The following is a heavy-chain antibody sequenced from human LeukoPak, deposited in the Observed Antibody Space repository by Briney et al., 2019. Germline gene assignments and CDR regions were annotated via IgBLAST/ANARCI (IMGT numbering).Heavy chain of an antibody. CDR3: VKSAGKDGYRDVFDI. D-gene: IGHD5-24*01. CDR1: GYSISSGYY. CDR2: ITKSGDQT. Sequence: PSETLSLTCTVSGYSISSGYYWGWIRQPPGKGLEWVSSITKSGDQTHYADSVRGLFTISRDIFKNTLYLQMNSLRAEDTAVYHCVKSAGKDGYRDVFDIWGQGTVVTVSS. V-gene: IGHV3-23*01. J-gene: IGHJ3*02.